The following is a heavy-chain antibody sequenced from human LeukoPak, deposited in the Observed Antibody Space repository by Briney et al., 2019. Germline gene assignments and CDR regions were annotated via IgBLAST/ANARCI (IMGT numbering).Heavy chain of an antibody. J-gene: IGHJ3*02. V-gene: IGHV4-59*01. CDR3: ARVKETSRRHDAFDI. CDR1: GGSISSYY. CDR2: IYYSGST. Sequence: SETLSLTCTVSGGSISSYYWSWIRQPPGKGLEWIGYIYYSGSTNYNPSLKSRVTISVDTSKNQFSLKLSSVTAADTAVYYCARVKETSRRHDAFDIWGQGTMTVSS.